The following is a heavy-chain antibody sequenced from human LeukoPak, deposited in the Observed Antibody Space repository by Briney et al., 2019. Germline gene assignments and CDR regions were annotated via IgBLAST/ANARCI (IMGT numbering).Heavy chain of an antibody. CDR1: GFTFRSYA. D-gene: IGHD3-22*01. Sequence: GGSLRLSCAASGFTFRSYAMHWVRQAPGKGLEWVAVISYDGSYERYADSVKGRFTISRDNSKNTLYLQMNSLRAEDTAVYYCSVMHRYYDGSGYWVQWGQGTLVTVSS. CDR3: SVMHRYYDGSGYWVQ. J-gene: IGHJ4*02. V-gene: IGHV3-30*04. CDR2: ISYDGSYE.